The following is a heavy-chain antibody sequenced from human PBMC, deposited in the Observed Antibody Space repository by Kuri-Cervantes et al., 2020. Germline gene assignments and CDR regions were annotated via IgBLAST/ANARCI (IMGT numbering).Heavy chain of an antibody. V-gene: IGHV4-59*12. J-gene: IGHJ6*02. D-gene: IGHD2-15*01. Sequence: GSLRLSCTVSGGSMSSYYWSWIRQPPGKGLEWIGYIYYSGSTNYNPSLKSRVTISVDTSKNQFSLKLSSVTAADTAVYYCARDCSGGSCPTEYYGMDVWGQGTTVTVSS. CDR3: ARDCSGGSCPTEYYGMDV. CDR2: IYYSGST. CDR1: GGSMSSYY.